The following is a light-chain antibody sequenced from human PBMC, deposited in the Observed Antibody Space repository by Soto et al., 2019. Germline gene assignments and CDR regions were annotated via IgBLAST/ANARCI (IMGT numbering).Light chain of an antibody. CDR2: DAS. CDR1: QSVNTY. CDR3: QQRTNWPT. J-gene: IGKJ4*01. V-gene: IGKV3-11*01. Sequence: ETVLTQSPATLSLPPGERATLSCRASQSVNTYLARYQQKPGQAPRLLIYDASNRAAGIPARFSGGGSGTDFTLTISSLEPEDFAVYYCQQRTNWPTFGGGTKVEIK.